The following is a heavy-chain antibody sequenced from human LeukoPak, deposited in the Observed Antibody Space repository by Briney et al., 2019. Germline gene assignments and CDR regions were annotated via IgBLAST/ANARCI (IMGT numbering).Heavy chain of an antibody. J-gene: IGHJ3*01. CDR2: INQDGSEK. D-gene: IGHD2-15*01. V-gene: IGHV3-7*01. CDR3: ARDGGSADL. Sequence: GGSLRLSCAASGFSFSSYWMSWVRQAPGKGLKWVANINQDGSEKYFVDSVKGRFTISRDDAKNSLYLQMNSLRAEGTAVYYCARDGGSADLWGQGTMVTVSS. CDR1: GFSFSSYW.